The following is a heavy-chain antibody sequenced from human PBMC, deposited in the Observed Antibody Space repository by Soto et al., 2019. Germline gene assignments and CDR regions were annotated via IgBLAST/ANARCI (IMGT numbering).Heavy chain of an antibody. CDR3: ARDAHASTYYDFWSGYRY. CDR2: IIPIFGTA. CDR1: GGTLSSYA. D-gene: IGHD3-3*01. J-gene: IGHJ4*02. Sequence: QVQLVQSGAEVKKPGSSVKVSCKASGGTLSSYAISWVRQAPGQGLEWMGGIIPIFGTANYAQKFQGRVTITADESTSTAYMELSSLRSEDTAVYYCARDAHASTYYDFWSGYRYWGQGTLVTVSS. V-gene: IGHV1-69*12.